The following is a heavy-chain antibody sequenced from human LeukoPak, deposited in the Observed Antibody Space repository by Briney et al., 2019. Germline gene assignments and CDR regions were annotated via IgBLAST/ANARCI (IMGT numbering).Heavy chain of an antibody. V-gene: IGHV4-39*01. CDR3: ARGWSDYDPRFDP. D-gene: IGHD3-3*01. Sequence: NTSETLSLTCTVSGGSISSSSYYWGWIRQPPGKGLEWIGSIYYSGSTYYIPSLKSRVTISVDTSKNQFSLKLSSVTAADTAVYYCARGWSDYDPRFDPWGQGTLVTVSS. CDR2: IYYSGST. J-gene: IGHJ5*02. CDR1: GGSISSSSYY.